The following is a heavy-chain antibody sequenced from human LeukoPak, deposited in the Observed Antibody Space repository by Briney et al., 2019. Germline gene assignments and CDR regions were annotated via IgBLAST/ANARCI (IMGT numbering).Heavy chain of an antibody. CDR3: ARDGGNFAFDI. Sequence: SGGSLRLSCAASGFTFSSYDMHWVRQATGKGLEWVSAIGTAGDTYYPGSVKGRFTISRDNAKNSLYLQMNSLRAGDTAVYYCARDGGNFAFDIWGQGTMVTVSS. V-gene: IGHV3-13*01. CDR2: IGTAGDT. J-gene: IGHJ3*02. D-gene: IGHD4-23*01. CDR1: GFTFSSYD.